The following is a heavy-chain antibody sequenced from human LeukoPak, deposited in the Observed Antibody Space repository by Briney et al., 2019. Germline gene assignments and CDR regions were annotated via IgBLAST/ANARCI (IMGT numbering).Heavy chain of an antibody. J-gene: IGHJ2*01. CDR3: ARGIVPLGYFDL. V-gene: IGHV4-30-2*01. D-gene: IGHD2-8*01. CDR1: GGSISSGGYY. CDR2: IYHSGST. Sequence: PSETLSLTCTGSGGSISSGGYYWSWIRQPPGKGLEWIGYIYHSGSTYYNPSLKSRVTISVDRSKNQFSLKLSSVTAADTAVYYCARGIVPLGYFDLWGRGTLVTVSS.